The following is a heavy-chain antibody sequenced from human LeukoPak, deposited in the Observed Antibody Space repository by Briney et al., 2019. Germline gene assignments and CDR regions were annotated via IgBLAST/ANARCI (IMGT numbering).Heavy chain of an antibody. CDR2: INPNSGGT. Sequence: ASVKVSCKASGYTFTGYYMHWVRQAPGQGLEWMGWINPNSGGTNYAQKFQGRVTMTRDTSISTAYMKLSRLRSDDTAVYYCARDRAGSTDNWFDPWGQGTLVTVSS. V-gene: IGHV1-2*02. CDR1: GYTFTGYY. J-gene: IGHJ5*02. CDR3: ARDRAGSTDNWFDP.